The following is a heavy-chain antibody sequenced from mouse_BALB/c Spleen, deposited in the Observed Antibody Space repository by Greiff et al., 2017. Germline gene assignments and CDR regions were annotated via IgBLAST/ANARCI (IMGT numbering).Heavy chain of an antibody. J-gene: IGHJ1*01. CDR2: INPYNDGT. V-gene: IGHV1-14*01. CDR3: AREGNYYGSSYRYFDV. CDR1: GYTFTSYV. D-gene: IGHD1-1*01. Sequence: EVQRVESGPELVKPGASVKMSCKASGYTFTSYVMHWVKQKPGQGLEWIGYINPYNDGTKYNEKFKGKATLTSDKSSSTAYMELSSLTSEDSAVYNCAREGNYYGSSYRYFDVWGAGTPVTVSS.